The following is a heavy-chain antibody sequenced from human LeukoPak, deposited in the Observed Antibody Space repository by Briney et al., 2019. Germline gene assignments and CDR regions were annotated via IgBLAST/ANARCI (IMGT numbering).Heavy chain of an antibody. CDR3: ARDGLRAGIQLWLTGYYYYMDV. Sequence: PGGSLRLSCAGFGFTFSSYSINWVRQAPGKGLEWVSSISSRSSHIYYADSLKGRFTISRDNAKNSLCLQMNSLRAEDTAVYYCARDGLRAGIQLWLTGYYYYMDVWGKGTSVTVSS. V-gene: IGHV3-21*01. D-gene: IGHD5-18*01. CDR2: ISSRSSHI. CDR1: GFTFSSYS. J-gene: IGHJ6*03.